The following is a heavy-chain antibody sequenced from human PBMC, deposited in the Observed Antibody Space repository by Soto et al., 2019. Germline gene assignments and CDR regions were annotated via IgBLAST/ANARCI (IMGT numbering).Heavy chain of an antibody. D-gene: IGHD2-2*01. Sequence: SETLSLTCTVSGGSISSSSYYWGWIRQPPGKGLEWTGSIYYSGSTYYNPSLKSRVTISVDTSKNQFSLKLTSVTAADTAVYYCAKCYCGTTSCRALGYIDYWGQGTLVTVSS. V-gene: IGHV4-39*01. J-gene: IGHJ4*02. CDR2: IYYSGST. CDR3: AKCYCGTTSCRALGYIDY. CDR1: GGSISSSSYY.